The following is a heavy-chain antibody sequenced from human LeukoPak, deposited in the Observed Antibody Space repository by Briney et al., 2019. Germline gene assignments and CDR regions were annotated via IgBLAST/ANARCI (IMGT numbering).Heavy chain of an antibody. Sequence: SETLSLTCTVSGGSISSSSDYWAWIRQPPGKGLEWIGYIYYTGTTNYNPSLKSRVTISVDTSKNQFSLKLSSVNAAETAVHYRARDRSSVGDYGGYYFDYWGQGTLVTVSS. CDR2: IYYTGTT. J-gene: IGHJ4*02. D-gene: IGHD4-17*01. CDR1: GGSISSSSDY. CDR3: ARDRSSVGDYGGYYFDY. V-gene: IGHV4-61*01.